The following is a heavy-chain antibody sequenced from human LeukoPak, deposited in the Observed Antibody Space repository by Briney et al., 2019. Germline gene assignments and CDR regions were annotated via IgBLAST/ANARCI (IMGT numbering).Heavy chain of an antibody. D-gene: IGHD5-18*01. CDR3: ARGGIQLWFLVDY. J-gene: IGHJ4*02. CDR2: LIAIFGTA. V-gene: IGHV1-69*13. Sequence: SVKVSCKASGGTFSSYAISWGRQAPGQGLEWMGGLIAIFGTANYAQKFQGRVTITADESTSTAYMELRSLRSEDTAVYYCARGGIQLWFLVDYWGQGNLVTVSS. CDR1: GGTFSSYA.